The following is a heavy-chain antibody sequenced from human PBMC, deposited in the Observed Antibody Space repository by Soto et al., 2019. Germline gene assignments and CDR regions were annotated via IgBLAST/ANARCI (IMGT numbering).Heavy chain of an antibody. CDR2: IYKTGST. CDR1: GGSVSSGDYY. CDR3: ARERTGDPTFFDY. V-gene: IGHV4-61*08. J-gene: IGHJ4*02. Sequence: LSLTCTVSGGSVSSGDYYWSWIRQPPGKGLEWIGYIYKTGSTTYNPALKSRVTISVDTSKNQFSLKVISVTPADTAVYYCARERTGDPTFFDYWGPGTLVTVSS. D-gene: IGHD7-27*01.